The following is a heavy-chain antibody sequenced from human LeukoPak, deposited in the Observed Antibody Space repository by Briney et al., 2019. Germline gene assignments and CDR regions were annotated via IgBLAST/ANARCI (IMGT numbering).Heavy chain of an antibody. J-gene: IGHJ4*02. D-gene: IGHD2-15*01. CDR3: ARERPYCSGGSCYPDY. V-gene: IGHV1-18*01. Sequence: ASVKVSCKASGYTFTSYGISGVRQAPGQGLEWMGWISAYNGNTNYAQKLQGRVTMTTDTSTSTAYMELRSLRSDDTAVYYCARERPYCSGGSCYPDYWGQGTLVTVSS. CDR1: GYTFTSYG. CDR2: ISAYNGNT.